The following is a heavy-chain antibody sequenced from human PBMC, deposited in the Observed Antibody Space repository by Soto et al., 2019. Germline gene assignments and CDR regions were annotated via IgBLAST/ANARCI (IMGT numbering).Heavy chain of an antibody. CDR3: AHGSGWLVDF. D-gene: IGHD6-19*01. CDR2: IYWDDDN. CDR1: GFSLSTNAVG. J-gene: IGHJ4*02. Sequence: QITLKESGPTLVTPTQTLTLTCTFSGFSLSTNAVGVGWFRQPPGKALEWLALIYWDDDNHYSPSLQSRLSITKDTSKNQVVLTLTHRDAVDTATYYCAHGSGWLVDFWGQGALVTVSS. V-gene: IGHV2-5*02.